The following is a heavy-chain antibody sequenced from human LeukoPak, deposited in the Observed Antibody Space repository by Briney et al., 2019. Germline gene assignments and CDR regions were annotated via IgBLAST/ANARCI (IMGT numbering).Heavy chain of an antibody. D-gene: IGHD6-6*01. Sequence: SETLSLTCTVSGGSISSGGYYWSWIRQPPGKGLEWIGYIYHSGSTYYNPSLKSRVTISVDRSKNQFSLKLSSVTAADTAVYYCARSSSSSLFDYWGQGTLVTVSS. CDR1: GGSISSGGYY. V-gene: IGHV4-30-2*01. CDR3: ARSSSSSLFDY. CDR2: IYHSGST. J-gene: IGHJ4*02.